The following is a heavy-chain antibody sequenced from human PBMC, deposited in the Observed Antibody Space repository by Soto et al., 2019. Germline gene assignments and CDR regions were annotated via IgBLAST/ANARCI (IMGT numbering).Heavy chain of an antibody. V-gene: IGHV4-59*11. CDR1: CISISSHD. D-gene: IGHD1-26*01. CDR3: ARDGSGSSPDAFDI. J-gene: IGHJ3*02. Sequence: SVTLSLTCTVSCISISSHDFIWILHPPGKGLEWIGYIYYGGTTSYNPSLKSRVNISIETSKNQFSLKLSSVTAADTAVYYCARDGSGSSPDAFDIWGQGTMVTVSS. CDR2: IYYGGTT.